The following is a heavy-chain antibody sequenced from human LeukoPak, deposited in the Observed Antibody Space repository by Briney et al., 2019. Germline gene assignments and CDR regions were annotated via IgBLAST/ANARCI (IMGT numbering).Heavy chain of an antibody. CDR1: GFTFSSYA. Sequence: GGSLRLSCAASGFTFSSYAMHWVRQAPGKGLEWVAVISYDGSNIYYAEFVKGRFTISRDNSKNTLYLQMNSLRAEDTAVYYCVRGWGSNVYASAFDVWGQGTMVTVSS. CDR2: ISYDGSNI. V-gene: IGHV3-30-3*01. J-gene: IGHJ3*01. D-gene: IGHD3-16*01. CDR3: VRGWGSNVYASAFDV.